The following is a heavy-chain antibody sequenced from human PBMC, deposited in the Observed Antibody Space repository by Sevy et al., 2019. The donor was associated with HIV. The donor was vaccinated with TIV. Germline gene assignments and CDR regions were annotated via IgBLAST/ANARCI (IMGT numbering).Heavy chain of an antibody. J-gene: IGHJ4*02. Sequence: GGSLRLSCAASGFTFSTYWMTWVRQAPGKGLEWVANIKQDGSEKYYVDSVKGRFTISRDNAKNSLYLQMNSLRAEDTAVYYCARDLVGGISYFDDWGQGTLVTVSS. CDR1: GFTFSTYW. CDR3: ARDLVGGISYFDD. CDR2: IKQDGSEK. D-gene: IGHD1-26*01. V-gene: IGHV3-7*01.